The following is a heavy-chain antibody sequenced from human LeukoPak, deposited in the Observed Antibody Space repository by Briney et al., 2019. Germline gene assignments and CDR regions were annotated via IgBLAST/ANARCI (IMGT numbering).Heavy chain of an antibody. CDR2: INHSGST. D-gene: IGHD4-11*01. Sequence: TSETLSLTCAVYGGSFSGYYWSWIRQPPGKGLEWIGEINHSGSTNYNPSLKSRVTISVDTSKNQFSLKLSSVTAADTAVYYCARVHSNYRTHYYYYYYMDVWGKGTTVTVSS. CDR3: ARVHSNYRTHYYYYYYMDV. CDR1: GGSFSGYY. J-gene: IGHJ6*03. V-gene: IGHV4-34*01.